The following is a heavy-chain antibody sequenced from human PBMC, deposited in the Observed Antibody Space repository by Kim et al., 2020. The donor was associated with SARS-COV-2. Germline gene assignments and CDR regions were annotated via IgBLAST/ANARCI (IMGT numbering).Heavy chain of an antibody. CDR2: INHSGST. V-gene: IGHV4-34*01. Sequence: SETLSLTCAVYGGSFSGYYWSWIRQPPGKGLEWIGEINHSGSTNYNPSLKSRVTISVDTSKNQFSLKLSSVTAADTAVYYCARGYRMTGYYYWFDPWGQGTLVTVSS. D-gene: IGHD3-9*01. J-gene: IGHJ5*02. CDR3: ARGYRMTGYYYWFDP. CDR1: GGSFSGYY.